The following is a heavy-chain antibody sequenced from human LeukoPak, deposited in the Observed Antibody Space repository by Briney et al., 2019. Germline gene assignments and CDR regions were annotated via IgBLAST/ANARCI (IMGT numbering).Heavy chain of an antibody. Sequence: GASVKVSCKASGYTFTSYGSSWVRQAPGQGLEWMGWISAYNGNTNYAQKLQGRVTMTTDTSTSTAYMELRSLRSDDTAVYYCARDPDHSSGFNWFDPWGQGTLVTVSS. CDR2: ISAYNGNT. V-gene: IGHV1-18*01. D-gene: IGHD6-19*01. J-gene: IGHJ5*02. CDR3: ARDPDHSSGFNWFDP. CDR1: GYTFTSYG.